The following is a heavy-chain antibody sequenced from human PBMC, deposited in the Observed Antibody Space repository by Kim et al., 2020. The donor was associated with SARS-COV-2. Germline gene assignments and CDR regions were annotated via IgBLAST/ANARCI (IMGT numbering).Heavy chain of an antibody. D-gene: IGHD2-15*01. CDR1: GFTFSNYA. CDR2: TGAGHDA. CDR3: TKRAATGAGPYYYDS. V-gene: IGHV3-23*01. J-gene: IGHJ4*02. Sequence: GGSLRLSCAVSGFTFSNYAMSWVRQAPGKRLEWVAGTGAGHDAYYRDSVRGRITISRDHSDNTLYLQMNSLRADDAAVYHCTKRAATGAGPYYYDSWGPGTLVTVSS.